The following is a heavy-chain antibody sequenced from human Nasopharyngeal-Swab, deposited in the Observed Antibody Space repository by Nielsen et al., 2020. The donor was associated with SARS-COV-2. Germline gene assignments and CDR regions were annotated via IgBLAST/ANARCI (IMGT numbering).Heavy chain of an antibody. V-gene: IGHV4-59*11. CDR3: AKEGATGWFDP. CDR2: ISHNSGT. CDR1: GVSITSQY. J-gene: IGHJ5*02. Sequence: GSLRLSCTVSGVSITSQYWSWIRQPPGKGLEWIGYISHNSGTSYNPSLKSRVTMFMDTSKNQFSLRLRSVTAADTAVYYCAKEGATGWFDPCGQGTLSPSPQ.